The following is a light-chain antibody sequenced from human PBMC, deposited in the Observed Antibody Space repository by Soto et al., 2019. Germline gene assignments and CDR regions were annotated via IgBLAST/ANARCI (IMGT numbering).Light chain of an antibody. CDR1: QSVRSSY. Sequence: EIVLTQSPGTLSLSPGERATLSCRASQSVRSSYLAWYQQKLGQAHRLLIYGVSNRATAIPDRFSGSGSGTDFTLTISRLESEDFAVYYCQQYGTSPRTFGQGTKVEIK. V-gene: IGKV3-20*01. CDR3: QQYGTSPRT. J-gene: IGKJ1*01. CDR2: GVS.